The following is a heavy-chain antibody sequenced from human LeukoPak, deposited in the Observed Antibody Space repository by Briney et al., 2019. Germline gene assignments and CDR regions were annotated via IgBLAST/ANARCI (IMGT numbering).Heavy chain of an antibody. D-gene: IGHD3-10*01. CDR1: GFTLSSYA. Sequence: GGSLRLSCAASGFTLSSYAMSWVRQAPGEGLEWVSAISGSGGSTYYADSVKGRFTISRDNSKNTLYLQMNSLRAEDTAVYYCAKGLFPMVRGVIVYYYYGMDVWGQGTTVTVSS. V-gene: IGHV3-23*01. J-gene: IGHJ6*02. CDR2: ISGSGGST. CDR3: AKGLFPMVRGVIVYYYYGMDV.